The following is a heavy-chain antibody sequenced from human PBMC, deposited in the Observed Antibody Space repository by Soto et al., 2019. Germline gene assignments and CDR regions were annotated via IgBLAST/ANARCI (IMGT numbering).Heavy chain of an antibody. D-gene: IGHD3-10*01. Sequence: GSLRLSCAASGFTFSSYGMHWVRQAPGKGLEWVAVIWYDGSNKYYADSVKGRFTISRDNSKNTLYLQMNSLRAEDTAVYYCATYYGSGSYFPDHYYYGMDVWGQGPTLTVSS. CDR3: ATYYGSGSYFPDHYYYGMDV. J-gene: IGHJ6*02. V-gene: IGHV3-33*01. CDR2: IWYDGSNK. CDR1: GFTFSSYG.